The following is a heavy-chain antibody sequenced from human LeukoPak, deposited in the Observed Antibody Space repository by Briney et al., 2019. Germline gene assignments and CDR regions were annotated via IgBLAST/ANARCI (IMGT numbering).Heavy chain of an antibody. CDR2: INHSGST. D-gene: IGHD3-22*01. CDR3: ARGEGYYDSSGYFRD. Sequence: SETLSLTCAVYGGSFSGYYWSWIRQPPGKGLEWIGEINHSGSTNYNPSLKSRVTISVDTSKNQFSLKLSSVTAADTAVYYCARGEGYYDSSGYFRDWGQGTLVTVSS. CDR1: GGSFSGYY. J-gene: IGHJ4*02. V-gene: IGHV4-34*01.